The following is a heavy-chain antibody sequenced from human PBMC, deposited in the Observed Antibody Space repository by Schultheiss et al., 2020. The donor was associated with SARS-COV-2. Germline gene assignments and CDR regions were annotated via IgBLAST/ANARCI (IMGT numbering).Heavy chain of an antibody. D-gene: IGHD3-10*01. CDR3: AILPVDYYGSGSYYSSWFDP. CDR1: GYTFTSYY. J-gene: IGHJ5*02. Sequence: ASVKVSCKASGYTFTSYYMHWVRQAPGQGLEWMGIINPSGGSTSYAQKFQGRVTMTRDTSTSTVYMELSSLRSEDTAVYYCAILPVDYYGSGSYYSSWFDPWGQGTLGTVSS. CDR2: INPSGGST. V-gene: IGHV1-46*01.